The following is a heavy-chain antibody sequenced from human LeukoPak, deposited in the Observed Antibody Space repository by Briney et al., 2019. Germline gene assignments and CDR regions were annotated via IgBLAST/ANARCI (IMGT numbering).Heavy chain of an antibody. V-gene: IGHV1-69*02. CDR3: ARVKRDYGDYEVDY. Sequence: EASVKVSCKASGGTFSSYTISWVRQAPGQGLEWMGRIIPILGIANYAQKFQGRVTITADKSTSTAYMEPSSLRSEDTAVYYCARVKRDYGDYEVDYWGQGTLVTVSS. D-gene: IGHD4-17*01. J-gene: IGHJ4*02. CDR2: IIPILGIA. CDR1: GGTFSSYT.